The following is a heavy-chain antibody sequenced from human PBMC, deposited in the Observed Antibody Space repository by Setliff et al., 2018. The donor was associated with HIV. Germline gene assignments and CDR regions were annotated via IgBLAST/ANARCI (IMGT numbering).Heavy chain of an antibody. J-gene: IGHJ3*02. CDR3: ARVPRITTLRNAFDI. D-gene: IGHD3-3*01. CDR1: GGSISGGGYY. Sequence: PSATLSLTCTVSGGSISGGGYYWSWIRQHPGKGLDWIGNIYYIGNTDYNPSLKSRVTISIDTSKNQFSLKLSSVTAADTAIYYCARVPRITTLRNAFDIWGQGTMVTVSS. V-gene: IGHV4-31*03. CDR2: IYYIGNT.